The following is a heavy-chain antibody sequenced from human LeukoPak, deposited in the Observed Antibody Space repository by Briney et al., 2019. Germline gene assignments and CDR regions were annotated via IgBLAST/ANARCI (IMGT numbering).Heavy chain of an antibody. Sequence: SETLSLTCTISDGSISSSNYYWGWIRQPPGKGLEWIGTIYYSGSTSYNPSLKSRVTISVNTSKNQFSLKLSSVTAADTAVYYCASFYGGYVGYWGQGTLVTVSS. J-gene: IGHJ4*02. CDR2: IYYSGST. V-gene: IGHV4-39*07. CDR3: ASFYGGYVGY. D-gene: IGHD5-12*01. CDR1: DGSISSSNYY.